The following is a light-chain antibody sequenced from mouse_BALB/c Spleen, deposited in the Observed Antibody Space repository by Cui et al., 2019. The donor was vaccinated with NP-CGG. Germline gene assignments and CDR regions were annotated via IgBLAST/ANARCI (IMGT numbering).Light chain of an antibody. Sequence: QAVWPHVSTLTTSPGETVTLTCRSSTGAVTTSNYANWVQEKPDHLFTGLIGGTNNRAPGVPARFSGSLIGDKAALTITGAQTEDEAIYFCALWYSNHWVFGGGTKLTVL. CDR2: GTN. J-gene: IGLJ1*01. CDR1: TGAVTTSNY. CDR3: ALWYSNHWV. V-gene: IGLV1*01.